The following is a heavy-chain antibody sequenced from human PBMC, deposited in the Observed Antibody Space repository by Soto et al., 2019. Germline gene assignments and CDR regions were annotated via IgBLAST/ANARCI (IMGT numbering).Heavy chain of an antibody. CDR3: AKDQDFGVVIISVYYYYGMDV. CDR1: GFTFSSYG. V-gene: IGHV3-30*18. D-gene: IGHD3-3*01. Sequence: GGSLRLSCAASGFTFSSYGMHWVRQAPGKGLEWVAVISYDGSNKYYADSVKGRFTISRDNSKNTLYLQMNSLRAEDTAVYYCAKDQDFGVVIISVYYYYGMDVWGQGTTVTVSS. CDR2: ISYDGSNK. J-gene: IGHJ6*02.